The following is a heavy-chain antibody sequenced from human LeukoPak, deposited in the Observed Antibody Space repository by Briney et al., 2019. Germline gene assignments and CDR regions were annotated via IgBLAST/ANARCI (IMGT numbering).Heavy chain of an antibody. CDR2: ISGSGDST. D-gene: IGHD5-12*01. CDR3: AKGIVNTGYDPPAY. CDR1: GFTFSSYA. V-gene: IGHV3-23*01. Sequence: PGGSLRLSCAASGFTFSSYAMTWVRQAPGKGLEWVSGISGSGDSTYYADSVKGRFAIFRDNSESTLYLQMNSLTAEDTALYYCAKGIVNTGYDPPAYSGQGTLVTVSS. J-gene: IGHJ4*02.